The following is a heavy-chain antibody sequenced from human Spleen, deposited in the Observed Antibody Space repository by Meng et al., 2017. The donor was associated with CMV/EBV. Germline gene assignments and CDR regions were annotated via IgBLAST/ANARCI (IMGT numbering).Heavy chain of an antibody. CDR3: ARDPDPHYGMDV. CDR2: IYYSGST. CDR1: GGSISSGGYY. Sequence: SETLSLTCTVSGGSISSGGYYWSWIRQHPGKGLEWIGYIYYSGSTYYNPSLKSRVTISVDTSKNQFSLKLSSVTAADTAVYYCARDPDPHYGMDVWGQGTTVTVSS. J-gene: IGHJ6*02. V-gene: IGHV4-31*03.